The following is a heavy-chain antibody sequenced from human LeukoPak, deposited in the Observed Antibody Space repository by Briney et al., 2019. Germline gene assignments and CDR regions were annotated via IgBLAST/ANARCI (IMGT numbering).Heavy chain of an antibody. D-gene: IGHD1-26*01. CDR1: GFTFSSYA. J-gene: IGHJ4*02. Sequence: GGSLRLSCAASGFTFSSYAMSWVRQAPGKGLEWVSAISTSGSITYYADSVKGRFTISRDNLKNTLYVQMNSLRAEDTAVYYCTKTTGGNYWGQGTQATVSS. CDR3: TKTTGGNY. V-gene: IGHV3-23*01. CDR2: ISTSGSIT.